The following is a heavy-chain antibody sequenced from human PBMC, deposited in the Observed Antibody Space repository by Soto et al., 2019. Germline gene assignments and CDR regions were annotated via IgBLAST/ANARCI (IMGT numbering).Heavy chain of an antibody. CDR1: GFTFSSYA. V-gene: IGHV3-23*01. Sequence: EVQLLESGGGLVQPGGSLRLSRAASGFTFSSYAMSWVRQAPAKGLEWVSAISGSGGSTYYADSVKGRFTISRDNSKNALYLQMTSLRAEDTAVYYCAKDPRLTDAFDIWGQGTMVTVSS. CDR3: AKDPRLTDAFDI. CDR2: ISGSGGST. J-gene: IGHJ3*02. D-gene: IGHD1-1*01.